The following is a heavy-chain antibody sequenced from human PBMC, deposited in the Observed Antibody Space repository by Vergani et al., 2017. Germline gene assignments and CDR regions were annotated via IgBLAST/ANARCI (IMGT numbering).Heavy chain of an antibody. V-gene: IGHV3-66*02. J-gene: IGHJ6*02. CDR1: GFTVSSNY. CDR2: IYSGGST. Sequence: EVQLVESGGGLVQPGGSLRLSCAASGFTVSSNYMSWVRQAPGKGLEWVSVIYSGGSTYYADSVKGRFTISRDNSKNTLYLQMNSLRAEDTAVYYCARDGPIPSYYYYGMDVWGQGTTVTVSS. CDR3: ARDGPIPSYYYYGMDV.